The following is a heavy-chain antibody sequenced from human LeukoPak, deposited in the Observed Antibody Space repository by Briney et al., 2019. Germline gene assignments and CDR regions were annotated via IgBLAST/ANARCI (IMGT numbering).Heavy chain of an antibody. CDR3: ARDSTTVTTDY. Sequence: PGGSLRLSRAASGFTVSSNYMSWVRQAPGKGLEWVSVIYSGGTTYYADSVKGRFTISRDNSKNMLYLQMNSLRAEDTAVYYCARDSTTVTTDYWGQGTLVTVSS. CDR1: GFTVSSNY. CDR2: IYSGGTT. D-gene: IGHD4-17*01. J-gene: IGHJ4*02. V-gene: IGHV3-66*02.